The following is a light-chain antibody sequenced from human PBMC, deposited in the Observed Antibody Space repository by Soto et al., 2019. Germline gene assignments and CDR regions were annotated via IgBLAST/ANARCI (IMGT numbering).Light chain of an antibody. CDR2: GAS. Sequence: EIVLTQSPATLSLSPGERATLSCRASQSVSSYLAWYQQKPGQAPSLLIYGASNRATGIPARFSGSGSGTDFTLTISSLEPEDFAVYCCQQRSNWPPLTFGGGTKVEI. CDR1: QSVSSY. J-gene: IGKJ4*01. V-gene: IGKV3-11*01. CDR3: QQRSNWPPLT.